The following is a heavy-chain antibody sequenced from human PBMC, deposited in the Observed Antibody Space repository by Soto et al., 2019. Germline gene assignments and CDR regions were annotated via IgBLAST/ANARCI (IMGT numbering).Heavy chain of an antibody. Sequence: QVQLVQSGAEVKKPGASVQVSCRASGYTFTSYYIHWVRQAPGQGLEWMGIIRPSGGSTSYAQKFQGRRTMTSDTSTSTVYMELSSLRSEDTAVYYCARDVGLWRANDALDIWGQGTMVTVSS. V-gene: IGHV1-46*01. CDR1: GYTFTSYY. CDR2: IRPSGGST. CDR3: ARDVGLWRANDALDI. D-gene: IGHD3-3*01. J-gene: IGHJ3*02.